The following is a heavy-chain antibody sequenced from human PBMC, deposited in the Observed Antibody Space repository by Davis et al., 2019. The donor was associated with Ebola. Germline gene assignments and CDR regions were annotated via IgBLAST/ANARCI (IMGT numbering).Heavy chain of an antibody. CDR3: AKVEQWGW. CDR2: ISYDGSNK. D-gene: IGHD6-19*01. J-gene: IGHJ4*02. Sequence: GESLKISCAASGFTFSSYAMHWVRQAPGKGLEWVAVISYDGSNKYYADSVKGRFTISRDNSKNTLYLQMNSLRAEDTAVYYCAKVEQWGWWGQGTLVTVSS. V-gene: IGHV3-30-3*01. CDR1: GFTFSSYA.